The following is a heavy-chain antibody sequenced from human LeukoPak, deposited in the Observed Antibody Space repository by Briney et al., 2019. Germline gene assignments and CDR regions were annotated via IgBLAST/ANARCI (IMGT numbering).Heavy chain of an antibody. Sequence: SGGSLRLSCAASGFTFSSYAMHWVRQAPGKGLEWVAVISYDGSNKYYADSVKGRFTISRDNSKNTLYLQMNSLRAEDTAVYYCARAEEKANWFDPWGQGTLVTVSS. J-gene: IGHJ5*02. CDR1: GFTFSSYA. V-gene: IGHV3-30*04. CDR2: ISYDGSNK. CDR3: ARAEEKANWFDP.